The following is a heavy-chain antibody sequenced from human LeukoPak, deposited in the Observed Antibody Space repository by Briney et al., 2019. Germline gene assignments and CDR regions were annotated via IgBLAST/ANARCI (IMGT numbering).Heavy chain of an antibody. J-gene: IGHJ6*02. CDR3: ARKRVYYYGMDV. CDR2: IIPIFGTA. CDR1: GGTFSSYA. V-gene: IGHV1-69*05. Sequence: GASVKVSCKASGGTFSSYAISWVRQAPGQGLEWMGGIIPIFGTANYAQKFQGRVTMTRNTSISTAYMELSSLRSEDTAVYYCARKRVYYYGMDVWGQGTTVTVSS.